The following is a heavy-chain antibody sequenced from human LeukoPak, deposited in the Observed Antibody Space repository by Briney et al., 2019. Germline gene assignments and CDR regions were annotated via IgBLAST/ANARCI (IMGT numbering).Heavy chain of an antibody. V-gene: IGHV4-59*01. CDR3: ARTSIVGAPTVFDY. J-gene: IGHJ4*02. CDR1: GGSFSGYY. Sequence: SETLSLTCAVYGGSFSGYYWSWIRQPPGKGLEWIGYIYYSGSTNYNPSLKSRVTISVDTSKNQFSLKLSSVTAADTAVYYCARTSIVGAPTVFDYWGQGTLVTVSS. D-gene: IGHD1-26*01. CDR2: IYYSGST.